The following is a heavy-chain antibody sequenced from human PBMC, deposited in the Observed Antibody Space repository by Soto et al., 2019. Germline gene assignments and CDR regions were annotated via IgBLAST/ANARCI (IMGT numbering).Heavy chain of an antibody. Sequence: EVQLVESGGGLVQPGGSLRLSCAASGFTFSSYSMNWVRQAPGKGLEWVSYISSSSSTIYYADSVKGRFTISRDNAKNSLYQQMNSLRAEDTAVYYCARRPYGSGSTWGQGTLVTVSS. J-gene: IGHJ5*02. V-gene: IGHV3-48*01. CDR1: GFTFSSYS. D-gene: IGHD3-10*01. CDR2: ISSSSSTI. CDR3: ARRPYGSGST.